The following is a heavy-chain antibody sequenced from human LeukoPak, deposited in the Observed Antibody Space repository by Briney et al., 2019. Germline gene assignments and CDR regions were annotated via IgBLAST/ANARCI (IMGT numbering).Heavy chain of an antibody. Sequence: PGGSLRLSRAASGISFSSFGMHWVRQAPGKGLEWVTFIRYDGHNKYYADSVKGRFTISRDNSKNTLYLQMNSLRPEDTAVYYCAKSQNYYDNSGYYYLDYWGQGNLVTVSS. CDR2: IRYDGHNK. D-gene: IGHD3-22*01. J-gene: IGHJ4*02. CDR3: AKSQNYYDNSGYYYLDY. CDR1: GISFSSFG. V-gene: IGHV3-30*02.